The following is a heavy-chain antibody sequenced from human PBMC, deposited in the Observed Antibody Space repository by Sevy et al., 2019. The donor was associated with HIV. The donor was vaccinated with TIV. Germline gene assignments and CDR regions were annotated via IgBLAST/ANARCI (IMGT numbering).Heavy chain of an antibody. J-gene: IGHJ4*02. V-gene: IGHV3-23*01. CDR3: ATLYSGSYYRFDY. D-gene: IGHD1-26*01. CDR1: GFTFSSYA. CDR2: ISGSGGST. Sequence: GGSLRLSCAASGFTFSSYAMSWVRQAPGKGLEWVSAISGSGGSTYYADSVKGRFTISRDNSKNTLYLQMNSLRAEDTALYYCATLYSGSYYRFDYWGQGTLVTVSS.